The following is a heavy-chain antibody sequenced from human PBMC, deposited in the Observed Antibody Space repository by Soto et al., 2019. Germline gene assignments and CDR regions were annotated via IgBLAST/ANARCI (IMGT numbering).Heavy chain of an antibody. CDR1: GFTFDDYA. V-gene: IGHV3-9*01. J-gene: IGHJ4*02. CDR3: TKGGPDGFCSGGRGYFDY. D-gene: IGHD2-15*01. CDR2: ISWNSNII. Sequence: EVQLVESGGGLVQPGRSLRLSCAASGFTFDDYAMHWVRRVPGKGLEWGSSISWNSNIIGYADYVKGRFTISRDNAKNSLYLKMNSLRPEDTALYYCTKGGPDGFCSGGRGYFDYWGQGTLVTVSS.